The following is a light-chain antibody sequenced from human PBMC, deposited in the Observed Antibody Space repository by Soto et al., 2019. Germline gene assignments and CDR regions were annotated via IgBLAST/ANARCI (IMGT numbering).Light chain of an antibody. CDR3: QQYNSYSQT. CDR1: QNIRNW. V-gene: IGKV1-5*01. Sequence: DIQMTQSPSTLSASVGDRVTITCRASQNIRNWVDWYQQKPGKAPKLLIYDASSLERGVPSRFSGSGSGTEFTLTMSSLQPDDFATYFCQQYNSYSQTFGQGTKVEIK. J-gene: IGKJ1*01. CDR2: DAS.